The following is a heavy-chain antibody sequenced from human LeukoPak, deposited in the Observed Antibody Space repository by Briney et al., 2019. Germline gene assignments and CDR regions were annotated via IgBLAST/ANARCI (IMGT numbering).Heavy chain of an antibody. D-gene: IGHD6-19*01. CDR3: AREWGIAVAMGMDV. CDR2: TYYRSKWYN. V-gene: IGHV6-1*01. CDR1: GDSVS. Sequence: SQTLSLTCAISGDSVSRNWIRQSPSRGLEWLGRTYYRSKWYNDYAVSVKSRITINPYTSKNQFSLQLNSVTPEDTAVYYCAREWGIAVAMGMDVWGQGTTVTVSS. J-gene: IGHJ6*02.